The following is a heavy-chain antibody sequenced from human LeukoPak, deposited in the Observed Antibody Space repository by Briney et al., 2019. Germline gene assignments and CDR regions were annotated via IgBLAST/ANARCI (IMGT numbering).Heavy chain of an antibody. V-gene: IGHV5-51*01. J-gene: IGHJ4*02. Sequence: GESLKISCKGSGYSFPTYWIGWVRQMPAKGLEWIGIIYPGDSKSRYSPSFQGQVNISADKSISTAYLQWSSLKASDTAMYYCARRVNDHFDYWGQGTLLTVSS. D-gene: IGHD1-1*01. CDR3: ARRVNDHFDY. CDR2: IYPGDSKS. CDR1: GYSFPTYW.